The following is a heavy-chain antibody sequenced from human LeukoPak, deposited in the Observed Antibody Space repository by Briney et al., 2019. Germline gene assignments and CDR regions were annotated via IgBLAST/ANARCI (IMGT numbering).Heavy chain of an antibody. D-gene: IGHD3-22*01. V-gene: IGHV3-30-3*01. Sequence: GGSLRLSCAVSGFTFSSYAMHWVRQAPGKGLEWVAVMSYDGSNKYYADSVKGRFTISRDNSKNTLYLQMNGLRAEDTAVYYCARADYDSRAYYCDYWGQGTLVTVSS. J-gene: IGHJ4*02. CDR3: ARADYDSRAYYCDY. CDR2: MSYDGSNK. CDR1: GFTFSSYA.